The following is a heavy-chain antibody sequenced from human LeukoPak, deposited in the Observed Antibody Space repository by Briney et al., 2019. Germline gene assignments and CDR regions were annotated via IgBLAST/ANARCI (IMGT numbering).Heavy chain of an antibody. V-gene: IGHV4-59*01. CDR2: IYYSGST. CDR1: GGSISSYF. Sequence: PSETLSLTRTVSGGSISSYFWSWIRQPPGKGLEWIGYIYYSGSTDYNPSLKGRVTISVDTSKNQFSLKLNSVTAADTAIYYCARNAGDLWGQGTLVTVSS. J-gene: IGHJ5*02. CDR3: ARNAGDL.